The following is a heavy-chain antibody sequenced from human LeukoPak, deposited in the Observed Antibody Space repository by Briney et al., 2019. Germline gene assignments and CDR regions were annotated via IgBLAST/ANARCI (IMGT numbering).Heavy chain of an antibody. J-gene: IGHJ5*02. V-gene: IGHV3-33*01. D-gene: IGHD4-23*01. Sequence: GRSLRLSCAASGFTFSSYGMHWVRQAPGKGLEWVAVIWYDGSNKYYADSVKGRFTISRDNSKNTLYLQMNSLRAEDTAVYYCARAGGKPVYNWFDPWGQGTLVTVSS. CDR2: IWYDGSNK. CDR1: GFTFSSYG. CDR3: ARAGGKPVYNWFDP.